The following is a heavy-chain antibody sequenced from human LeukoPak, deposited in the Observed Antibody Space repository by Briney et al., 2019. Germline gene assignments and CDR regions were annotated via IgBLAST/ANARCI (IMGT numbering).Heavy chain of an antibody. CDR2: INHSGST. CDR3: ARTYCSSTSCYNRGYYYYYYMDV. V-gene: IGHV4-34*01. J-gene: IGHJ6*03. CDR1: GGSFSGYY. Sequence: SETLSLTCAVYGGSFSGYYWSWIRQPPGKGLEWIGEINHSGSTNYNPSLKSRVTMSVDTSKNQFSLKLSSVTAADTAVYYCARTYCSSTSCYNRGYYYYYYMDVWGKGTTVTVSS. D-gene: IGHD2-2*02.